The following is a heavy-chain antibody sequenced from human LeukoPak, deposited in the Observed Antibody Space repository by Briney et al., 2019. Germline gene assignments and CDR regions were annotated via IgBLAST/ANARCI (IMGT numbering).Heavy chain of an antibody. Sequence: GGSLRLSCAASGFPFGGFWMSWVRQVPGKGLEWLANINQDGSEEYYVDSVKGRFIISRDNAKTLLYLQMSSLRAEDTAVYYCARLITMIVDGFDYWGQGTLVTVSS. CDR1: GFPFGGFW. CDR3: ARLITMIVDGFDY. CDR2: INQDGSEE. D-gene: IGHD3-22*01. V-gene: IGHV3-7*01. J-gene: IGHJ4*02.